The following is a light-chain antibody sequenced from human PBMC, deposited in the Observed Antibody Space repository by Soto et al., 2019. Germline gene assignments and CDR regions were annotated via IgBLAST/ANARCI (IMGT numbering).Light chain of an antibody. CDR2: GNN. V-gene: IGLV1-40*01. CDR3: QSFDSSLSGSEV. Sequence: QPVLTQPPSVSGAPGQRVTISCTGSSSNIGAGYDVHWYQQLPGTAPKLLIYGNNNRPSGVPDRFSGSKSGTSASLAITGLQAEDEADYYCQSFDSSLSGSEVFGGGTKVTVL. CDR1: SSNIGAGYD. J-gene: IGLJ3*02.